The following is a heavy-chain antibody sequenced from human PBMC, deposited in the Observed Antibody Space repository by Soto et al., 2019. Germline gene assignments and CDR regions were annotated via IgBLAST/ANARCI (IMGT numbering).Heavy chain of an antibody. CDR2: INSDGSST. V-gene: IGHV3-74*01. D-gene: IGHD6-19*01. Sequence: GGSLRLSCAASGFTFSSYWMHWVRQAPGKGLVWVSRINSDGSSTSYADSVKGRFTISRDNAKNTLYLQMNSLRAEDTAVYYCARDIGQWLVQDYFDYWGQGTLVTVSS. CDR1: GFTFSSYW. CDR3: ARDIGQWLVQDYFDY. J-gene: IGHJ4*02.